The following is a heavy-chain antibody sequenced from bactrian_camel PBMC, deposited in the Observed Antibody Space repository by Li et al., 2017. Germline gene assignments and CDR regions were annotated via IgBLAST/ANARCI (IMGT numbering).Heavy chain of an antibody. CDR2: IGSGRGGST. V-gene: IGHV3S42*01. CDR3: ATSVGGGTPTN. D-gene: IGHD6*01. CDR1: GFSFSNYA. Sequence: VESGGALVQPGGSLRLTCATSGFSFSNYAMSWVRQAPGKSLEWVARIGSGRGGSTTYADSVKGRFTMSRDNAKNMLYLRMNNPKSEDTALYFCATSVGGGTPTNWGQGTQVTVS. J-gene: IGHJ4*01.